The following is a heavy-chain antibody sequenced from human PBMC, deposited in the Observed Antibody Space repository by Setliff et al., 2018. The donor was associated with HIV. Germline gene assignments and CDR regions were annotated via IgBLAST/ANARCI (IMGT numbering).Heavy chain of an antibody. J-gene: IGHJ6*02. CDR1: GGSISSGSYY. CDR2: IYTSGST. V-gene: IGHV4-61*02. D-gene: IGHD3-10*01. Sequence: SETLSLTCTVSGGSISSGSYYWSWIRQPAGKGLEWIGRIYTSGSTNYNPSLKSRVTISVDTSKNQFSLKLSSVTAADTAVYYCARGLHLRITMVRGEYYGMDVWGQGTTVTV. CDR3: ARGLHLRITMVRGEYYGMDV.